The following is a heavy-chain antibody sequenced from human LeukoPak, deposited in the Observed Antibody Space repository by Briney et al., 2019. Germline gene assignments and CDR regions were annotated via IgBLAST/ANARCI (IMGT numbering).Heavy chain of an antibody. V-gene: IGHV3-69-1*02. CDR1: GFTFSYYE. D-gene: IGHD6-19*01. J-gene: IGHJ4*02. CDR3: ARDGDIAVATAPYYFDY. CDR2: I. Sequence: GGSLRLSCAASGFTFSYYEMIWVRQAPGKGLEWVSYIKGRFTISRDNAKSSLYLQMNSLRAEDTAIYYCARDGDIAVATAPYYFDYWGQGILVTVSS.